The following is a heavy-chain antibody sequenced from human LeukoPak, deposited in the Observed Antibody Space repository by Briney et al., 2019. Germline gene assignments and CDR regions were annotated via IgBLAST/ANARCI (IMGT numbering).Heavy chain of an antibody. J-gene: IGHJ3*02. CDR3: AKGDAFGI. Sequence: GSLRLSCIASGFTFSSYGMHWVRQAPGKGLEWVALISGDGDNKFYTDSVKGRFTISRDNSKNTLYLQMNSLRAEDMALYYCAKGDAFGIWGQGTMVTVSS. CDR1: GFTFSSYG. V-gene: IGHV3-30*18. CDR2: ISGDGDNK.